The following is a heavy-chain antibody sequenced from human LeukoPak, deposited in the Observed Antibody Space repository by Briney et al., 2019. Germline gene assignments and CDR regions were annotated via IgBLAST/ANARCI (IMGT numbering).Heavy chain of an antibody. Sequence: ASVKVSCKASGYTFTSHGINWFRQAPGQGLEWMGWVSGYNGNTDYAQKFQGGVTMTTDRSTNTVYMELRSLRSDDTAVYYCARDRPVMITFGGVIIAAYWGQGTLVSVSS. V-gene: IGHV1-18*01. J-gene: IGHJ4*02. CDR2: VSGYNGNT. CDR3: ARDRPVMITFGGVIIAAY. CDR1: GYTFTSHG. D-gene: IGHD3-16*02.